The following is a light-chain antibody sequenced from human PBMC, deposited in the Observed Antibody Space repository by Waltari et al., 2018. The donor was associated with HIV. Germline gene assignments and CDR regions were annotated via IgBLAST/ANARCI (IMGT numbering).Light chain of an antibody. Sequence: SYVLTQPPSVSLAPGETATITCRGDIIGSRSVHWYQQKPGQAPVVVIYYDGDRPSGIPERFSGANSGNTATLTISRVEAGDEADYFCQLYHGATDQVVFGGGTKLTVL. CDR1: IIGSRS. CDR3: QLYHGATDQVV. J-gene: IGLJ2*01. CDR2: YDG. V-gene: IGLV3-21*04.